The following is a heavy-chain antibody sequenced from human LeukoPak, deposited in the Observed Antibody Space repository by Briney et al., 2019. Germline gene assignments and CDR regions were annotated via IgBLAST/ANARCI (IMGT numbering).Heavy chain of an antibody. Sequence: GGSLRLSCAASGFTFSSYSMNWVRQAPGKGLEWVSSISSSSSCIYYADSVKGRFTISRDNAKNSLYLQMNSLRAEDTAVYYCARDYYGSGSYLGWGQGTLVTVSS. CDR2: ISSSSSCI. J-gene: IGHJ4*02. V-gene: IGHV3-21*01. CDR1: GFTFSSYS. CDR3: ARDYYGSGSYLG. D-gene: IGHD3-10*01.